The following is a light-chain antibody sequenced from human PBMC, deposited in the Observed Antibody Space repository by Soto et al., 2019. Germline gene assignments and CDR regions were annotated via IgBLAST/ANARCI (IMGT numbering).Light chain of an antibody. CDR1: QSISDS. CDR2: EAY. V-gene: IGKV1-5*03. Sequence: DIQMTQSPSTLSASVGDRVTITCRASQSISDSLAWYQQKPGKAPKLLIYEAYNLKSGVTSRFSGSGSGTENTLTISGMQHDDFASYYWQRYNGYWTFGQGTKVEIK. CDR3: QRYNGYWT. J-gene: IGKJ1*01.